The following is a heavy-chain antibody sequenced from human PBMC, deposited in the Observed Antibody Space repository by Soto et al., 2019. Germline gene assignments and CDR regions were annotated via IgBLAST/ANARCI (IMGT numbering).Heavy chain of an antibody. Sequence: ASVKFSCKASGYTFTSYGISWVRQAPGQGLEWMGWISAYNGNTNYAQKLQGRVTMTTDTSTSTAYMELRSLRSDDTAVYYCARETDYDILTGSSWFDPWGQGTLVTVSS. CDR1: GYTFTSYG. CDR2: ISAYNGNT. V-gene: IGHV1-18*01. J-gene: IGHJ5*02. D-gene: IGHD3-9*01. CDR3: ARETDYDILTGSSWFDP.